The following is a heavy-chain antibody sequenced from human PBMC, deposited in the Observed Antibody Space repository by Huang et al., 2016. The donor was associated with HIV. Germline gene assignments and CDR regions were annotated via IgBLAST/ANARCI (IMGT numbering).Heavy chain of an antibody. CDR3: AKDGADEEWDIDY. Sequence: VQLVESGGGVVQPGRSLRLACAASGFSFSTYGVHWVRQAPGKGLECGAVISDDGSNKYYAHSVKGRFTISRDTSENKVYLQMNSLRHEDTAVYYCAKDGADEEWDIDYWGQGTLVTVSS. D-gene: IGHD1-26*01. CDR1: GFSFSTYG. J-gene: IGHJ4*02. CDR2: ISDDGSNK. V-gene: IGHV3-30*18.